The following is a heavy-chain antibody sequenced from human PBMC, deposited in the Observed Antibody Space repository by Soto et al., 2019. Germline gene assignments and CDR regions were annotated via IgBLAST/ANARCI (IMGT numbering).Heavy chain of an antibody. CDR2: IVPILGIA. CDR1: GGTFSSYT. D-gene: IGHD2-15*01. CDR3: ARDVRYCSGGSCWDY. J-gene: IGHJ4*02. Sequence: SVKVSCKASGGTFSSYTISWVRQAPGQGLEWMGRIVPILGIANYAQKFQGRVTITADKSTSTAYMELSSLRSEDTAVYYCARDVRYCSGGSCWDYWGQGTLVTVSS. V-gene: IGHV1-69*04.